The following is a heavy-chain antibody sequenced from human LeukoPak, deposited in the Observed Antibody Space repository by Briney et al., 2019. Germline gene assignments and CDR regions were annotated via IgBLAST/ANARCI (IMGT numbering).Heavy chain of an antibody. J-gene: IGHJ6*04. CDR3: ARVEYGSGSCPDV. Sequence: ASVKVSCKASGYTFTSYGITWVRQAPGQGLEWMGWISAYNGKTNYAQNLQGRVTMTTDTSTSTAYMELRNLRSDDTAVYYCARVEYGSGSCPDVWGKGTTVTVSS. D-gene: IGHD3-10*01. CDR1: GYTFTSYG. CDR2: ISAYNGKT. V-gene: IGHV1-18*01.